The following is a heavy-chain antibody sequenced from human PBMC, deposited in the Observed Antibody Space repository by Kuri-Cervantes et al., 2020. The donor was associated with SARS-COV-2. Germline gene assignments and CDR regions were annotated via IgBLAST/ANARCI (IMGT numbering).Heavy chain of an antibody. Sequence: ASVKVSCKASGYTFTDYYIHWVRQAPGKGLEWMGWVNPKTGGTKYAQKLQGRVTMTRDTSISTAHMELSRLRSDDTAVYYCASFESIVGAMEDAFDIWGQGTMVTVSS. CDR3: ASFESIVGAMEDAFDI. CDR1: GYTFTDYY. J-gene: IGHJ3*02. CDR2: VNPKTGGT. V-gene: IGHV1-2*02. D-gene: IGHD1-26*01.